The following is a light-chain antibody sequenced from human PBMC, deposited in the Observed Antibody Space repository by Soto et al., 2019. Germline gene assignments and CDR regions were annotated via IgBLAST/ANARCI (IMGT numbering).Light chain of an antibody. Sequence: QSALTQPPSVSGAPGQRVTISCTGSSSNIGARYDVHWYQCLPGTAPKLLIYGNINRPSGVPDRFSGSKSGTSASLAITGLLADDDADYYCAAWDDSLSGRVFGGGTKLTVL. J-gene: IGLJ2*01. CDR1: SSNIGARYD. CDR2: GNI. V-gene: IGLV1-40*01. CDR3: AAWDDSLSGRV.